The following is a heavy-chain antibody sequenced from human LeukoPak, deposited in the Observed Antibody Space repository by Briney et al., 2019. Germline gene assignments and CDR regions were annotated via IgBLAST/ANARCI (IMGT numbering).Heavy chain of an antibody. CDR1: GGSISSSSYY. CDR3: ARRGRAAAGTRGFYYDSSGYPIGYYFDY. V-gene: IGHV4-39*01. D-gene: IGHD3-22*01. Sequence: SETLSLTCTVSGGSISSSSYYWGWIRQSPGKGLEWIGSIYYSGSTYYNPSLKSRVTISVDTSKNQFSLKLSSVTAADTAVYYCARRGRAAAGTRGFYYDSSGYPIGYYFDYWGQGTLVTVSS. J-gene: IGHJ4*02. CDR2: IYYSGST.